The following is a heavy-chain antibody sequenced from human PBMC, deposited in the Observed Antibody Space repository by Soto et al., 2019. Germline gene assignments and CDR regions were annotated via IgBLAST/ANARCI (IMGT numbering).Heavy chain of an antibody. CDR2: IKQDGSEK. Sequence: EVQLVESGGGLVQPGGSLRLSCAASGFSFSGHWMGWVRQAPGKGLEWVANIKQDGSEKYYADSVKGRFTISRDNAKNSLYLQMDSLRAEDTAVYYCASWMYNSGWYLDSWGQGTLVTVSS. J-gene: IGHJ4*02. V-gene: IGHV3-7*03. CDR3: ASWMYNSGWYLDS. CDR1: GFSFSGHW. D-gene: IGHD6-19*01.